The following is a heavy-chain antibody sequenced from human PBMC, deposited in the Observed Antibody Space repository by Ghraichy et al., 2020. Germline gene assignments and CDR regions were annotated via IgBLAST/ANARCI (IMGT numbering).Heavy chain of an antibody. D-gene: IGHD3-22*01. V-gene: IGHV1-18*04. J-gene: IGHJ3*02. Sequence: ASVKVSCKGSGYTFTSYGISWARQAPGQGLEWMGWISAYNGNTNYAQKLQGRVTMTTDTSTSTAYMELRSLRSDDTAVYYCARDRGYYYDSSGYNIPIGAFDICCQGTMVTVSS. CDR1: GYTFTSYG. CDR2: ISAYNGNT. CDR3: ARDRGYYYDSSGYNIPIGAFDI.